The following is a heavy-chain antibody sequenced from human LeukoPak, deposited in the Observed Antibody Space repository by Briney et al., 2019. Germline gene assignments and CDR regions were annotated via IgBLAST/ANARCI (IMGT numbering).Heavy chain of an antibody. V-gene: IGHV3-30*02. D-gene: IGHD3-22*01. J-gene: IGHJ4*02. Sequence: GGSLRLSCAASGFIFSNSGMHWVRQAPGKGLEWVAFVRYNGIDKYYADSVKGRFTISRDNSKNTLYLQMNSLRAEDTAVYYCARRGDYDSSGYSFDYWGQGTLVTVSS. CDR2: VRYNGIDK. CDR1: GFIFSNSG. CDR3: ARRGDYDSSGYSFDY.